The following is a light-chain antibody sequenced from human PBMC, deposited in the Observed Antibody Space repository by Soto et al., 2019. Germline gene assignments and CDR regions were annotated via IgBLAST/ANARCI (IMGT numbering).Light chain of an antibody. V-gene: IGLV2-18*02. J-gene: IGLJ1*01. Sequence: QSALTQPPSVSGSPGQSVAISCIGAGSDIGSYDRVSWYQQPPGTSPKLIIYDVINRPSGVPDRFSGAKSGNTASLTISGLQTEDEADYYCSSFTSSSTYVFGTGTKLTVL. CDR1: GSDIGSYDR. CDR2: DVI. CDR3: SSFTSSSTYV.